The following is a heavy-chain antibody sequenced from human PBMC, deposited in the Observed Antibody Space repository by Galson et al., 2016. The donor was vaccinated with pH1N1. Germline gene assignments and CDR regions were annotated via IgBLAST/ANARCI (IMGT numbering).Heavy chain of an antibody. CDR1: GYTLSSLY. V-gene: IGHV1-46*01. CDR3: ATIAY. CDR2: ISPSGVDA. J-gene: IGHJ4*02. Sequence: SVKVSCKASGYTLSSLYIHWVRQAPGRGLEWMGAISPSGVDANYAQKFQGRVTMTRDTSTSTVYMELNSLRSDHQALYYCATIAYWGQGTLFTVSS.